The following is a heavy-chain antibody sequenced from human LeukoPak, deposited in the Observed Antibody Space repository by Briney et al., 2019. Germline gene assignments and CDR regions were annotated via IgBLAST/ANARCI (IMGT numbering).Heavy chain of an antibody. V-gene: IGHV3-30*04. J-gene: IGHJ4*02. D-gene: IGHD6-19*01. CDR1: GFTFSSYA. CDR3: AKGGKWLRPGYFDY. CDR2: MYYEGSNK. Sequence: GGSLRLSCAASGFTFSSYAMHWVRQATGKGLEWVAVMYYEGSNKYYADYVQGRFTISRDNSKNTLYLQMNSLRAEDTAVYYCAKGGKWLRPGYFDYWGQGTRLTVS.